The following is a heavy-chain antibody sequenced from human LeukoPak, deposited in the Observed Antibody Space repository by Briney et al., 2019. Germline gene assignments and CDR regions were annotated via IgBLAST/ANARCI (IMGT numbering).Heavy chain of an antibody. CDR1: GYTFTNYG. J-gene: IGHJ4*02. D-gene: IGHD3-22*01. Sequence: ASVKVSCKASGYTFTNYGIFWVRQAPGQGLEWMGWISAYSGNTNYAQKLQGRVAMTTETSTSTAYMELESLRSDDTAVYYCAISQGSYYDTSGYLGGDYWGQGTLVTVTS. CDR2: ISAYSGNT. V-gene: IGHV1-18*01. CDR3: AISQGSYYDTSGYLGGDY.